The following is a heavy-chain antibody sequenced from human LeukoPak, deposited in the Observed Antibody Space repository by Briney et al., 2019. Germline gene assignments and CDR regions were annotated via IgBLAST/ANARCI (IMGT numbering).Heavy chain of an antibody. CDR2: IYHSGST. J-gene: IGHJ3*02. Sequence: SETLSLTCAVSGGSISSSNWWSWVRQPPGKGLGWIGEIYHSGSTNYNPSLKSRVTISVDKSKNQFSLKLSSVTAADTAVYYCARALALWFGEFPDAFDIWGQGTMVTVSS. CDR1: GGSISSSNW. CDR3: ARALALWFGEFPDAFDI. D-gene: IGHD3-10*01. V-gene: IGHV4-4*02.